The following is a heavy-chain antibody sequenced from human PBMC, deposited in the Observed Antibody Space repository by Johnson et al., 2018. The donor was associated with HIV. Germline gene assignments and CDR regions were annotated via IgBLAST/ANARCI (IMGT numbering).Heavy chain of an antibody. CDR1: GFTFSNYA. D-gene: IGHD6-19*01. V-gene: IGHV3-23*04. Sequence: VQLVESGGSLVLPGGSLRLSCAASGFTFSNYAMSWVRQAPGKGLEWVSTINNSGGSTYYADFVKGRFTISRDNSKNTLYLQMNSLRAEDTAVYYCASFGAEAGLGGAFHIWGQGTMVTVTS. CDR2: INNSGGST. J-gene: IGHJ3*02. CDR3: ASFGAEAGLGGAFHI.